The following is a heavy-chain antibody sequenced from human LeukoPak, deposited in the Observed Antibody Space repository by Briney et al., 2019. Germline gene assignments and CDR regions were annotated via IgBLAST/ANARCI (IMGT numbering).Heavy chain of an antibody. V-gene: IGHV1-46*01. CDR2: IKPSGGST. J-gene: IGHJ4*02. CDR1: GYTFTSYY. D-gene: IGHD4-23*01. Sequence: ASVKVSCKASGYTFTSYYMRWVRQAPGQGLEWMGIIKPSGGSTSYAQKFQGRVTMTRDTSTSTVYMELSSLRSEDTAVYYCARAPSEYGGLDYWGQGTLVTVSS. CDR3: ARAPSEYGGLDY.